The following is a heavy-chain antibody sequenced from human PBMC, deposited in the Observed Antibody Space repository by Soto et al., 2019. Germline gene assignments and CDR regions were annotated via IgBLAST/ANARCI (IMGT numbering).Heavy chain of an antibody. Sequence: RRLSCAASGFTFSDHYMSWIRQAPGKGLEWVSYISVSGSTVYYADSVKGRFTISRDNAKNSLYLQMNSLRADDTAVYYCARGYRSPTYWGQGPLVTVYS. J-gene: IGHJ1*01. CDR2: ISVSGSTV. V-gene: IGHV3-11*01. D-gene: IGHD1-20*01. CDR3: ARGYRSPTY. CDR1: GFTFSDHY.